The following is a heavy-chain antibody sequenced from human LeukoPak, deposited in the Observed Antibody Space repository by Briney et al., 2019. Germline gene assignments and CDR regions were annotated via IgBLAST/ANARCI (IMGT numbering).Heavy chain of an antibody. V-gene: IGHV4-59*08. D-gene: IGHD2-8*01. Sequence: SETLSLTCTVSGGSISSAYWSSIRQPPGKGLEWIGYIYYSGSTNYNPSLKSRVTISVDTSKNQFSLKLSSVTAADTAVYYCSSANEDWFDPWGQGTLVTVSS. CDR2: IYYSGST. J-gene: IGHJ5*02. CDR3: SSANEDWFDP. CDR1: GGSISSAY.